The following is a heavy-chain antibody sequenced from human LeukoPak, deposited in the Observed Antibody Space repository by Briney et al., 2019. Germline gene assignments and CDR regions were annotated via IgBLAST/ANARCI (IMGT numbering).Heavy chain of an antibody. D-gene: IGHD3-10*01. CDR3: ARAVYYYGSGSYYPFDY. CDR2: IYYSGST. CDR1: GGSISSGGYY. Sequence: SQTLSLTCTVSGGSISSGGYYWSWIRQHPGKGLEWIGYIYYSGSTYYNPSLKSRVTISVDTSKNQFSLKLSSVTAADTAVYYCARAVYYYGSGSYYPFDYWGQGTLVTVSS. V-gene: IGHV4-31*03. J-gene: IGHJ4*02.